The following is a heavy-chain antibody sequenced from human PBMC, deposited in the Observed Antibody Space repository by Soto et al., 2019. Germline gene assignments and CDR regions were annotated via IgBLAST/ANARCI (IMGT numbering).Heavy chain of an antibody. Sequence: GGSLRLSCAASGFTFSNYAMSWVRQAPGKGLEWVSAITRTDSTYYADSVKGRFTISRDNSRNTLYLQMNSLGAEDAALYYCAKALVGEVGATDYWGQGTLVTVSS. CDR1: GFTFSNYA. CDR2: ITRTDST. V-gene: IGHV3-23*01. J-gene: IGHJ4*02. D-gene: IGHD1-26*01. CDR3: AKALVGEVGATDY.